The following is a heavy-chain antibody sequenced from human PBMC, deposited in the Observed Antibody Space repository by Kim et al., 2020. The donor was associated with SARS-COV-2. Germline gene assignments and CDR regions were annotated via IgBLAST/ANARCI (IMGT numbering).Heavy chain of an antibody. D-gene: IGHD3-3*01. CDR1: GFTFSSSA. CDR3: AKGAYDSLYFDY. CDR2: ISTRGNSP. J-gene: IGHJ4*02. V-gene: IGHV3-23*03. Sequence: GGSLRLSCAASGFTFSSSAMRWVRQAPGKGLESVSVISTRGNSPFYADSVKGRFTVSRDNSKNTLSLQMNSLRAEDTAVYYCAKGAYDSLYFDYWGRGTLVTVSS.